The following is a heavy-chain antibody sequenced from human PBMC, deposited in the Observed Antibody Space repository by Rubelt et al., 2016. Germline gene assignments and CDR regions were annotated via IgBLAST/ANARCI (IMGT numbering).Heavy chain of an antibody. V-gene: IGHV4-4*07. Sequence: QVQLQESGPGLVKPSETLSLTCTVSGASVTTYYWSWIRQPAGKGLEWIGRLYASGTINKNPSLKTRVTLSVGTSKNQCSMGWASGNAADTAVDFCTRELRQPGHYYYYMDVWGKGTTVTVSS. D-gene: IGHD2-15*01. CDR1: GASVTTYY. CDR3: TRELRQPGHYYYYMDV. J-gene: IGHJ6*03. CDR2: LYASGTI.